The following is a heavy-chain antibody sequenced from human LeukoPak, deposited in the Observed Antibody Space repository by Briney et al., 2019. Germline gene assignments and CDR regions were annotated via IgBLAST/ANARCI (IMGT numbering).Heavy chain of an antibody. CDR1: GGSISSDNW. CDR3: ARGDGSCTGTSCYEIDY. CDR2: IYHSGST. J-gene: IGHJ4*02. Sequence: SETLSLTCTVSGGSISSDNWWSWVRQPPGKGLEWIGEIYHSGSTNYNPSLKSRVTISVDKSKNQFSLKLSSVTAADTAVYYCARGDGSCTGTSCYEIDYWGQGTLVTVSS. V-gene: IGHV4-4*02. D-gene: IGHD2-2*01.